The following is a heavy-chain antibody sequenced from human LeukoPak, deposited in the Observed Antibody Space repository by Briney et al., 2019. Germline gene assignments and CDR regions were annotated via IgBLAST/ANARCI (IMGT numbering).Heavy chain of an antibody. V-gene: IGHV4-59*01. Sequence: SETLSLTCTVSGGSISSYYWSWIRQPPGKGLEWIGYIYHSGSTNYNPSLKSRVTISVDTSKNQFSLKLSSVTAADTAVYYCARDPRRGYCSSTSCSIDAFDIWGQGTMVTVCS. D-gene: IGHD2-2*01. CDR2: IYHSGST. CDR3: ARDPRRGYCSSTSCSIDAFDI. J-gene: IGHJ3*02. CDR1: GGSISSYY.